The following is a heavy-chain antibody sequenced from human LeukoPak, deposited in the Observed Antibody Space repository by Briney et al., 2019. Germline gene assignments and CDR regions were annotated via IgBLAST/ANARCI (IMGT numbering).Heavy chain of an antibody. J-gene: IGHJ4*02. CDR1: GGTFSSYA. CDR2: IIPIFGTA. Sequence: SVKVSCKASGGTFSSYAISWVRQAPGQGLEWMGGIIPIFGTANYAQKFQGRVTITTDESTSTAYMELSSLRSEDTAVYYCASNNYYDSSGYYWGTLNDYWGQGTLVTVSS. V-gene: IGHV1-69*05. D-gene: IGHD3-22*01. CDR3: ASNNYYDSSGYYWGTLNDY.